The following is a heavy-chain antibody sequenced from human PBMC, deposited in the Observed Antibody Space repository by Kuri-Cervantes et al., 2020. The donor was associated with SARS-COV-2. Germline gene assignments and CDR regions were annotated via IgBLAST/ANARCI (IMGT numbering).Heavy chain of an antibody. V-gene: IGHV3-7*03. CDR2: IRQDGSEK. CDR1: GFTFSSYW. Sequence: GESLKISCAASGFTFSSYWMSWVRQAPGKGLEWVANIRQDGSEKYYVDSVKGRFTISRDNAKNSLYLQMNSLRAEDTAVYYCAKEEYCGGDCSLGYFDYWGQGTLVTVSS. D-gene: IGHD2-21*01. J-gene: IGHJ4*02. CDR3: AKEEYCGGDCSLGYFDY.